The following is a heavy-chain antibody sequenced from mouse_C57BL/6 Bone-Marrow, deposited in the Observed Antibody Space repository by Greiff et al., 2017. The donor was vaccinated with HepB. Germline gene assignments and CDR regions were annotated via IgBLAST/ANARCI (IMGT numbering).Heavy chain of an antibody. CDR1: GYTFTSYD. J-gene: IGHJ3*01. CDR2: IYPRDGST. Sequence: QVQLQQSGPELVKPGASVKLSCKASGYTFTSYDINWVKQRPGQGLEWIGWIYPRDGSTKYNEKFKGKATLTVDTSSSTAYVELHSLTSEDSAVYLCARGYYGSRGGWFAYWGQGTLVTVSA. D-gene: IGHD1-1*01. V-gene: IGHV1-85*01. CDR3: ARGYYGSRGGWFAY.